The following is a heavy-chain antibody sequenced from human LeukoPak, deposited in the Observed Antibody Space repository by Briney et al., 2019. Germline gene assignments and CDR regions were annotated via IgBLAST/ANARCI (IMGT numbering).Heavy chain of an antibody. CDR2: ISWYSGSI. J-gene: IGHJ4*02. CDR3: AKEIYDSSGYYYYFDY. Sequence: QAGGSLRLSCAASGFTFDDYAMHWVRQAPGKGLEWVSGISWYSGSIGYADSVKGRFTISRDNAKNSLYLQMNSLRAEDTALYYCAKEIYDSSGYYYYFDYWGQGTLVTVSS. CDR1: GFTFDDYA. V-gene: IGHV3-9*01. D-gene: IGHD3-22*01.